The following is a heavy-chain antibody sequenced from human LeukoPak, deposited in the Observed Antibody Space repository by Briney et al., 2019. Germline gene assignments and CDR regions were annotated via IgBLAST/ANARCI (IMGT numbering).Heavy chain of an antibody. CDR3: AREGADYDILTGYQRSWTFDY. CDR2: INPSGRST. Sequence: GASVKVSCKASGYTFTSYYMHWVRQAPGQGLEWMGIINPSGRSTSYAQKFQGRVTMTRDTSTSTVYMELSSLRSEDTAVYYCAREGADYDILTGYQRSWTFDYWGQGTLVTVSS. V-gene: IGHV1-46*01. D-gene: IGHD3-9*01. CDR1: GYTFTSYY. J-gene: IGHJ4*02.